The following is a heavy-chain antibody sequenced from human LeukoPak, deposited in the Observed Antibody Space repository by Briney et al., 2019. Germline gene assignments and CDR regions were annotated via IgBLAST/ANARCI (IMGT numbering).Heavy chain of an antibody. CDR3: AKDAGGVAALSYYFDY. CDR2: ISYDGSNK. Sequence: GGSLRLSCAASGFTFSSYGMHWVRQAPGKGLEWVAVISYDGSNKYYADSVKGRFTISRDNSKNTLYLQMNSLRAEDTAVYYCAKDAGGVAALSYYFDYWGQGTLVTVPS. J-gene: IGHJ4*02. D-gene: IGHD2-15*01. V-gene: IGHV3-30*18. CDR1: GFTFSSYG.